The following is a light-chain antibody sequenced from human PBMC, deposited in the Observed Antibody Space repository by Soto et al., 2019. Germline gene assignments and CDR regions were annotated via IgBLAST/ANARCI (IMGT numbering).Light chain of an antibody. J-gene: IGKJ4*01. V-gene: IGKV3-11*01. CDR3: QQRSKWPLT. CDR1: QSVTSN. Sequence: EIVLTQSSATLSLSPGERATLSCRASQSVTSNALAWYQQKPGQAPRLLIYGVSSRATGIPDRFSGSGSGTDFTLTISSLEPEDFAVYYCQQRSKWPLTFDGGTKVEIK. CDR2: GVS.